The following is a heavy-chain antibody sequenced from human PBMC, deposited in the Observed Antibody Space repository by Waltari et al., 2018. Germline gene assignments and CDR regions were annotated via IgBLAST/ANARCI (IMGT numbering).Heavy chain of an antibody. CDR1: GYSFNSYW. D-gene: IGHD5-12*01. J-gene: IGHJ4*02. CDR2: IYPGDSDT. CDR3: ARHMRDGYNFIDY. V-gene: IGHV5-51*01. Sequence: EVQLVQSGAEVKKPGESLKISCKGSGYSFNSYWIGWVRQLPGKGLEWVGIIYPGDSDTRYSPSFQGQVTISADKSISTAYLQWSSLKASDTAMYYCARHMRDGYNFIDYWGQGTLVTVSS.